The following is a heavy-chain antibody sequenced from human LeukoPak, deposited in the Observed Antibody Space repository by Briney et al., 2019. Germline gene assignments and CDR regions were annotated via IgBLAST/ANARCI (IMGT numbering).Heavy chain of an antibody. D-gene: IGHD3-10*01. CDR1: GFTFSSYN. CDR2: ISYDGSYK. V-gene: IGHV3-30*03. J-gene: IGHJ4*02. CDR3: ARAQHRGWGFDY. Sequence: PGGSLRLSCAASGFTFSSYNMNWVRQAPGKGLEWVALISYDGSYKYYADSVKGRFTISRDDSKNTLYLQMNSLRAEDTAMYYCARAQHRGWGFDYWGQGTLVTVSS.